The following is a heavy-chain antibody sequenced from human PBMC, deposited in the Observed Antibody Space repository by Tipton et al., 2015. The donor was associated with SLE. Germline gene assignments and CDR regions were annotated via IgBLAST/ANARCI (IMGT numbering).Heavy chain of an antibody. J-gene: IGHJ6*02. V-gene: IGHV1-18*01. CDR3: ARAWMGAYYYGMDV. CDR2: ISPYNGNT. D-gene: IGHD2-2*03. CDR1: GYTFSNFG. Sequence: QLVQSGAEVKKPGASVRVSCKASGYTFSNFGISWVRQAPGQGLEWMGWISPYNGNTNYAQKLQGRVTMTTDASTSTAYMELRSLRSDDTAVYYGARAWMGAYYYGMDVWGQGTTVTVSS.